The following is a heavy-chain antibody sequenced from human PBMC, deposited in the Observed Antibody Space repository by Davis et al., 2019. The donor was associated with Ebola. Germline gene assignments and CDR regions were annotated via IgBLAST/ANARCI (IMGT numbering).Heavy chain of an antibody. CDR2: IYYTGST. CDR3: ASPGDFVRYFQY. V-gene: IGHV4-59*12. D-gene: IGHD4-17*01. CDR1: GESFSGYY. J-gene: IGHJ1*01. Sequence: SETLSLTCAVSGESFSGYYWSWIRQAPGKGLEWIGYIYYTGSTNYNHSLKSRVPISVDTSKGQVSLNLSSVTAADTAVYYCASPGDFVRYFQYWGQGTPVTVSS.